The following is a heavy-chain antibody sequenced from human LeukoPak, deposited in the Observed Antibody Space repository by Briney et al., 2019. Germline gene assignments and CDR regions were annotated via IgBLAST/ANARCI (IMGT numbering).Heavy chain of an antibody. D-gene: IGHD1-1*01. V-gene: IGHV4-30-2*01. Sequence: LRLSCAASGFTFSSYVMSWVRQAPGKGLEWIGYIYHSGSTYYSPSLKSRVTISVDRSKNQFSLKLSSVTAADTAVYYCARGTERASWFDPWGQGTLVTVSS. CDR3: ARGTERASWFDP. CDR1: GFTFSSYV. J-gene: IGHJ5*02. CDR2: IYHSGST.